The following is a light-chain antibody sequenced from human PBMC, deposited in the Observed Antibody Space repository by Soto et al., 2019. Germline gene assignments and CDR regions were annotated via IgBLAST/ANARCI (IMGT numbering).Light chain of an antibody. J-gene: IGKJ1*01. Sequence: EIVLTQSPGTLSLSPGERATLSCSASQSVSSNLAWYQQKPGQAPRLLIYGASTRATGIPVRFSGSGFGTEFTLTISSLQSEDSAVYYCQQYHNWPPWTCGQGTKVDIK. CDR2: GAS. V-gene: IGKV3-15*01. CDR1: QSVSSN. CDR3: QQYHNWPPWT.